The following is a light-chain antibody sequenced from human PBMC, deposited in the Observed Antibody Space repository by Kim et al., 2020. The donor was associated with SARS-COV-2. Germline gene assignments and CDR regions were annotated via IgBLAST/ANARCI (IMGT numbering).Light chain of an antibody. V-gene: IGKV3-20*01. CDR1: ESISTNF. CDR2: ATS. CDR3: QRYDNAPLT. J-gene: IGKJ4*01. Sequence: PGEGATLPCRASESISTNFLAWYQQLPGQAPRHLIFATSTRATGVPNRFSGSGSDTDFTLTISRLEPEDFAVYYCQRYDNAPLTVGGGTKVDSK.